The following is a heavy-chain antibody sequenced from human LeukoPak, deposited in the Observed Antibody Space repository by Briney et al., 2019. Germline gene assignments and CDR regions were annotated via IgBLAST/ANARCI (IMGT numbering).Heavy chain of an antibody. D-gene: IGHD1-14*01. J-gene: IGHJ5*02. CDR3: VRDRSGAGFDP. Sequence: SETLSLTCNVSGGSISPYYWSWIRQPPGKRLEWIGYIYYDGSTNYNPSFQSRVIMSVDTSKNQFSLTLTSVTAADTAVYYCVRDRSGAGFDPWGQGTPVTISS. CDR2: IYYDGST. CDR1: GGSISPYY. V-gene: IGHV4-59*01.